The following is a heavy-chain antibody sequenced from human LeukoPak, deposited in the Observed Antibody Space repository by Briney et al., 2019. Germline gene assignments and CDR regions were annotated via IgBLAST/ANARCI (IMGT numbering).Heavy chain of an antibody. J-gene: IGHJ4*02. D-gene: IGHD5-12*01. V-gene: IGHV1-2*02. Sequence: ASVKVSCKASGYTFTDYYMHWVRQAPGQGPEWMAWIHPNSGNTNYAQKLQGRVTVTRDTSVGTAYMELSGLRYDDTAVYYCARLRGGYEPFDYWGQGTLVTVSS. CDR2: IHPNSGNT. CDR3: ARLRGGYEPFDY. CDR1: GYTFTDYY.